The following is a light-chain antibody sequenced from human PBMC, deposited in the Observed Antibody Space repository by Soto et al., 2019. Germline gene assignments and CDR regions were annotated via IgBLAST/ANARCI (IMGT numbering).Light chain of an antibody. CDR3: QQGHDLPLT. V-gene: IGKV3-15*01. CDR2: GAS. J-gene: IGKJ2*01. CDR1: QSISSE. Sequence: EIVMTQSPATLSVSPGESATLSCRASQSISSELAWYQQKPGQPPRLLIYGASTMATGVPARFTGSGSGSDFTLNISGLQSEDFAVYYCQQGHDLPLTFGQGTRLEI.